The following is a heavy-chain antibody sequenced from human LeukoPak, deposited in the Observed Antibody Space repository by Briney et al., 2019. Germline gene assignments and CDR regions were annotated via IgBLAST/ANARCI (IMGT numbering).Heavy chain of an antibody. D-gene: IGHD3-22*01. J-gene: IGHJ4*02. CDR1: GFTFSSYG. CDR3: AKDGLSGSAQRYFFDY. Sequence: GGSLRLSCAASGFTFSSYGMHWVRQAPGKGLEWVAIISHDGSNKYYADSVKGRFTISRDNSKNSLYLQMNSPRAEDTAAYYCAKDGLSGSAQRYFFDYWGQGSLVIVSS. CDR2: ISHDGSNK. V-gene: IGHV3-30*18.